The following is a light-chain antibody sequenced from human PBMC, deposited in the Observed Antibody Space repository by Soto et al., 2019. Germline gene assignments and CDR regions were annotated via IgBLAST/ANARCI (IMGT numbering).Light chain of an antibody. CDR3: LQHNSYPAT. V-gene: IGKV1-17*03. CDR1: QGLSNY. Sequence: IQMTPSPSAMSASVGARVTITCRASQGLSNYLAWFQQKPCKAPKRLIYAASRLQSGGPSRFSGSGSGTEFTLTSSSLQPEDFGSYYWLQHNSYPATFGQGTQLEIK. CDR2: AAS. J-gene: IGKJ5*01.